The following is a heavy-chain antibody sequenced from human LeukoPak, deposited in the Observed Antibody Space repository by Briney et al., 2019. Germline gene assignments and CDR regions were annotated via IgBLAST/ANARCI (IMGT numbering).Heavy chain of an antibody. CDR2: IGTSVNAI. J-gene: IGHJ4*02. D-gene: IGHD3-10*01. Sequence: GGSLRLSCAASGFSFSGFHMNWVRQAPGKGLEWIAHIGTSVNAIYYADSVKGRFTISRDNARDSLFLQMDSLRVEDTAVYYCARDSVWFGDLLNWGQGALVIVST. CDR3: ARDSVWFGDLLN. CDR1: GFSFSGFH. V-gene: IGHV3-48*03.